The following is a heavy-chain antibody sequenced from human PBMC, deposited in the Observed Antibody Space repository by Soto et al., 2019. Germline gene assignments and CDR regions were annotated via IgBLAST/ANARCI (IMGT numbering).Heavy chain of an antibody. V-gene: IGHV3-21*01. Sequence: EVQLVESGGGLVKPGGSLRLSCAASGFTFSSHSMNWVRQAPGKGLEWVSSISSSSTYIYYADLVKGRFTISRDNAKNSLYLQMNSLRAEETAMYYWASHPRDSSGYWYYFDYWGQGTLVTVSS. D-gene: IGHD3-22*01. CDR1: GFTFSSHS. J-gene: IGHJ4*02. CDR2: ISSSSTYI. CDR3: ASHPRDSSGYWYYFDY.